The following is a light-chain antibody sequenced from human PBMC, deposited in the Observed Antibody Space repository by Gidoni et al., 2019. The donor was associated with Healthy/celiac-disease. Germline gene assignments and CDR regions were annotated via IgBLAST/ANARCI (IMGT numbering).Light chain of an antibody. J-gene: IGLJ3*02. CDR1: SSDVGGYNY. V-gene: IGLV2-11*01. CDR2: DVS. Sequence: QSALTQPRPMSGPPGQSLTISCPGTSSDVGGYNYVSWYHQHPGKAPKLMIYDVSKRPSGVPDRFSGSKSGNTASLTISGLQAEDEADYYCCSDAGSYTWVFGGGTKLTVL. CDR3: CSDAGSYTWV.